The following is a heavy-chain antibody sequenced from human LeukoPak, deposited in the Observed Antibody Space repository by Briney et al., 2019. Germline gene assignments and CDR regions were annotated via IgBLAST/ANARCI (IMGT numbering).Heavy chain of an antibody. CDR2: ISGSGGST. D-gene: IGHD3-10*01. V-gene: IGHV3-23*01. J-gene: IGHJ3*01. Sequence: GGSLRLSCAASGFTFSSYAMSWVRRAPGKGLEWVSAISGSGGSTYYADSVKGRFTISRDNSKNTLYLQMNSLRAEDTAVYHCAKHTYYYGSGSPSYAFNVWGQGTMVTVSS. CDR3: AKHTYYYGSGSPSYAFNV. CDR1: GFTFSSYA.